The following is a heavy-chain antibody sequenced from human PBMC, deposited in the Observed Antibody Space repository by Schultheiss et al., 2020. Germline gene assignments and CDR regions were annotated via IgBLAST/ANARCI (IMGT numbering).Heavy chain of an antibody. J-gene: IGHJ4*02. D-gene: IGHD2-15*01. V-gene: IGHV4-30-4*01. CDR1: GGSISSGDYY. CDR2: IYYSGST. CDR3: ARDAGVASRRSFDY. Sequence: SETLSLTCTVSGGSISSGDYYWSWIRQPPGKGLEWIGYIYYSGSTYYNPSLKSRVTISVDTSKNQFSLKLSSVTAADTAVYYCARDAGVASRRSFDYWGQGTLVTVSS.